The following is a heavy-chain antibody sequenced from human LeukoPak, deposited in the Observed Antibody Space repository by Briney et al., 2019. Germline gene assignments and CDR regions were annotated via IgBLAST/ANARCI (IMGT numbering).Heavy chain of an antibody. CDR1: GFTFSSDA. Sequence: PGGSLRLSCAASGFTFSSDAMSWGREAPGRGLEWVSAISGSGGSTYYADSVKGRFTISRDNSKNTLYLQMNSLRAEDTAVYYCAKVASKYYGMDVWGQGTTVTVSS. D-gene: IGHD2-2*01. CDR2: ISGSGGST. J-gene: IGHJ6*02. V-gene: IGHV3-23*01. CDR3: AKVASKYYGMDV.